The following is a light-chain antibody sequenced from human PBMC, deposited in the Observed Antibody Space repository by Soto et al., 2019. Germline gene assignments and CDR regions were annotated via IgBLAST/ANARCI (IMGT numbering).Light chain of an antibody. CDR1: QSVSSN. CDR2: GAS. Sequence: EIVMTQSPATLSVSPGERGTISCRASQSVSSNLAWYQQKPGQAPRLLIYGASTRATGIPARFSGSGSGTEFTLTIRSLQSEDFAVYYCQQYNDWPPLTFGGGTNVEIK. V-gene: IGKV3-15*01. J-gene: IGKJ4*01. CDR3: QQYNDWPPLT.